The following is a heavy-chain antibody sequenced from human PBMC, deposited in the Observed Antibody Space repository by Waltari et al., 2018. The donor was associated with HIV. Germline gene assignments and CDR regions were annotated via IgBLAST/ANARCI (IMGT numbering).Heavy chain of an antibody. CDR1: GYSISSGYY. CDR3: ARGIGGYYYDSSGYYFDY. CDR2: IYHSGST. Sequence: QVQLQESGPGLVKPSETLSLTCAVSGYSISSGYYWGWIRQPPGKGLEWIGSIYHSGSTYYNPSLKSRVTISVDTSKNQFSLKLSSVTAADTAVYYCARGIGGYYYDSSGYYFDYWGQGTLVTVSS. J-gene: IGHJ4*02. V-gene: IGHV4-38-2*01. D-gene: IGHD3-22*01.